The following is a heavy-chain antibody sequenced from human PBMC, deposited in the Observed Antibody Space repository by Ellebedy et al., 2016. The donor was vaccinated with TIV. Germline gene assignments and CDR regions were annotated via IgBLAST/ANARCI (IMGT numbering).Heavy chain of an antibody. Sequence: GGSLRLXXAASGFTFSSYAMSWVRQAPGKGLEWVSAISGSGGSTYYADSVEGRFTISRDNSKNTLYLQMNSLRAEDTAVYYCAKVPSSNYYSYYMDVWGKGTTVTVSS. D-gene: IGHD6-6*01. J-gene: IGHJ6*03. V-gene: IGHV3-23*01. CDR2: ISGSGGST. CDR3: AKVPSSNYYSYYMDV. CDR1: GFTFSSYA.